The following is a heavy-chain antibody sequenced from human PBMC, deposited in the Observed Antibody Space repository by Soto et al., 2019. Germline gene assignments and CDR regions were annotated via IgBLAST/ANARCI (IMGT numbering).Heavy chain of an antibody. CDR2: ISAYNGNT. D-gene: IGHD3-10*01. V-gene: IGHV1-18*01. J-gene: IGHJ5*02. Sequence: ASVKVSCKASGYTFTSYGISWVRQAPGQGLEWMGWISAYNGNTGYVKKFQGRVTMTRDTSMSTAYMELSSLRSEDTAVYYFARGVGSGSYYNQYNWFDPWGQGTLVTVSS. CDR1: GYTFTSYG. CDR3: ARGVGSGSYYNQYNWFDP.